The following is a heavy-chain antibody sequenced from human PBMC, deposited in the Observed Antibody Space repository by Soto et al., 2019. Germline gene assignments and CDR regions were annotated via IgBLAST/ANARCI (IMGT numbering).Heavy chain of an antibody. CDR2: ISGSGGNT. Sequence: GSLRLSCAASGFTFSSYGMSWVRQAPGKGLEWVSGISGSGGNTYYADSVKGRFTISRDNSKNTLYLQMNGLRAEDTAVYYCAKLAAFGVASNWFAPWSQGTLVTVSS. D-gene: IGHD3-3*01. CDR3: AKLAAFGVASNWFAP. J-gene: IGHJ5*02. CDR1: GFTFSSYG. V-gene: IGHV3-23*01.